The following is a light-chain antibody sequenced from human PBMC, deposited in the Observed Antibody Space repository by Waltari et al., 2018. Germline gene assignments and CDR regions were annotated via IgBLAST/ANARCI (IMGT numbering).Light chain of an antibody. Sequence: DVVMTQSPDSLAVPLGERATINCKSSQSVLYSSNNKNDIAWYQQKPGQPPKLLIYWASTRESGVPDRFSGSGSVTDFTLTISSLQAEDVAVYYCQQYYSTPLTFGGGTKVEIK. CDR2: WAS. CDR1: QSVLYSSNNKND. CDR3: QQYYSTPLT. V-gene: IGKV4-1*01. J-gene: IGKJ4*01.